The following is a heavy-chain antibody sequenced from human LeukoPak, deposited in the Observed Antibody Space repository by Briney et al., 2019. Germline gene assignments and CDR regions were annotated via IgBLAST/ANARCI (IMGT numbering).Heavy chain of an antibody. V-gene: IGHV3-66*01. J-gene: IGHJ3*02. CDR2: IYSGGST. Sequence: GGSLRLSCAASGFTVSSNYMSWVRQAPGKGLERVSVIYSGGSTYYADSVKGRFTISRDNSKNTLYLQMNGLRAEDTAVYYCARTQGYCSGGSCRDAFDIWGQGTMVTVSS. CDR1: GFTVSSNY. CDR3: ARTQGYCSGGSCRDAFDI. D-gene: IGHD2-15*01.